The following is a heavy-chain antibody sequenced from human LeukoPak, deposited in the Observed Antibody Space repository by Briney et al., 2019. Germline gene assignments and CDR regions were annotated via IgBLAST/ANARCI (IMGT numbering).Heavy chain of an antibody. Sequence: GGSLRLSCAASGFTFSSYAMSWVRQAPGKGLEWVSSISGSGGYAYYANSVKGRFITSRDNSKNTLYLQMNSLRAEDTAVYYCAKDPYSSSPFPNYWGQGTLVTVSS. V-gene: IGHV3-23*01. CDR2: ISGSGGYA. J-gene: IGHJ4*02. CDR1: GFTFSSYA. D-gene: IGHD6-6*01. CDR3: AKDPYSSSPFPNY.